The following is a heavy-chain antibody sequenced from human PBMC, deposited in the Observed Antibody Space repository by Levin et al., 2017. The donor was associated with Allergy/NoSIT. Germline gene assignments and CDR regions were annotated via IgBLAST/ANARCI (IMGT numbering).Heavy chain of an antibody. CDR2: IYHRGTT. D-gene: IGHD3-9*01. CDR1: GASISSTSYY. J-gene: IGHJ4*02. CDR3: ARGTDMLTGHFAY. Sequence: SQTLSLTCSVSGASISSTSYYWGWIRHSPGKGLEWIGSIYHRGTTYYNPSLRNRLTISLEKSKNEFSLNLQSVTAADTAVYYCARGTDMLTGHFAYWGQGTLITVSS. V-gene: IGHV4-39*02.